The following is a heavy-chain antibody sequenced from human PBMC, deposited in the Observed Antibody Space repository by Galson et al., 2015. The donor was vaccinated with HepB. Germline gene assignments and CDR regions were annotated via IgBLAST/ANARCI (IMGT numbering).Heavy chain of an antibody. V-gene: IGHV3-30-3*01. CDR1: GFTFSSYA. J-gene: IGHJ6*02. CDR3: ARDAAGYYDFWSGYYGSCMDV. Sequence: SLRLSCAASGFTFSSYATHWVRQAPGKGLEWVAVISYDGSNKYYADSVKGRFTISRDNSKNTLYLQMNSLRAEDTAVYYCARDAAGYYDFWSGYYGSCMDVWGQGTTVTVSS. D-gene: IGHD3-3*01. CDR2: ISYDGSNK.